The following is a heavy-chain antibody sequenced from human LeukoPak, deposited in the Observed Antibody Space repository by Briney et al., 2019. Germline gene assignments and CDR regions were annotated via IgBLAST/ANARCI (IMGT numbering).Heavy chain of an antibody. Sequence: PSETLSLTCAVYGGSFSGYYWSWIRQPPGKGLEWIGEINHSGSTNYNPSLKSRVTISVDTSKNQFSLKLSSVTAADTAVYYCGRVRPRPYFDLWGRGTLVTVSS. J-gene: IGHJ2*01. CDR1: GGSFSGYY. CDR3: GRVRPRPYFDL. V-gene: IGHV4-34*01. D-gene: IGHD4/OR15-4a*01. CDR2: INHSGST.